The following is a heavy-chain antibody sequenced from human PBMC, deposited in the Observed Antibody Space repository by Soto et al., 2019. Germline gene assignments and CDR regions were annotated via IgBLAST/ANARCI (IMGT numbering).Heavy chain of an antibody. D-gene: IGHD6-13*01. CDR1: GGSFSGYY. J-gene: IGHJ6*02. Sequence: PETLSLTCAVYGGSFSGYYWSWIRQPPGKGLEWIGEINHSGSTNYNPSLKSRVTISVDTSKNQFSLKLSSVTAADTAVYYCARYHFIATRYYYYGMDVWGQGTTVTVSS. V-gene: IGHV4-34*01. CDR3: ARYHFIATRYYYYGMDV. CDR2: INHSGST.